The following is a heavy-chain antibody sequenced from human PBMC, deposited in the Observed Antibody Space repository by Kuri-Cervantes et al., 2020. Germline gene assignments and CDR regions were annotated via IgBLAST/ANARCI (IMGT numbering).Heavy chain of an antibody. J-gene: IGHJ3*02. CDR3: ARQNDSSCYYALAI. CDR2: IYYSGST. D-gene: IGHD3-22*01. V-gene: IGHV4-38-2*01. Sequence: SETLSLTCAVSGYSISSGYYWGWIRQPPGKGLEWIGYIYYSGSTYYNPSLKSRVTISVDTSKNQFSLKLSAVTAADTAVYYCARQNDSSCYYALAIWGQGTMVTVSS. CDR1: GYSISSGYY.